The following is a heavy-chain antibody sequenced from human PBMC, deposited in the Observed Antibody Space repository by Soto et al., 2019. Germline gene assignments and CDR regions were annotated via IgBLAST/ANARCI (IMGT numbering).Heavy chain of an antibody. CDR2: LDYEEGER. CDR1: GTSLSGLP. J-gene: IGHJ4*02. V-gene: IGHV1-24*01. CDR3: ATGVTTFDY. Sequence: ASVKVSCKVSGTSLSGLPMHWVRQAPGKGLEWMGSLDYEEGERSFAHRFQGRLTVTEDTSTDTAYTELSSLMSEDTAVYYCATGVTTFDYWGQGALVTVPS. D-gene: IGHD4-17*01.